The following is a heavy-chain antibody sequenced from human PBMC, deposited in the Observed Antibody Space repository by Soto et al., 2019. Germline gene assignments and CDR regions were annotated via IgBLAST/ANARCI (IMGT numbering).Heavy chain of an antibody. J-gene: IGHJ5*02. D-gene: IGHD3-10*02. V-gene: IGHV1-2*04. CDR2: INPNSGGT. Sequence: GASVKVSCKASGYTFTGYYMHWVRQAPGQGLEWMGWINPNSGGTNYAQKFQGWVTMTRDTSISTAYMELSRLRSDDTAVYYCARESRYFWGGDSTSFAPWGQGTPVTVSS. CDR1: GYTFTGYY. CDR3: ARESRYFWGGDSTSFAP.